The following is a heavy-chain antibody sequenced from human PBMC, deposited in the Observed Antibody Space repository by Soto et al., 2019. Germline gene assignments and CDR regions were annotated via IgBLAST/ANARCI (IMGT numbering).Heavy chain of an antibody. V-gene: IGHV3-53*01. Sequence: GGSLRLSCAASGFTVSSNYMSWVRQAPGKGLEWVSVIYSGGSTYYADSMKGRFTISRDNSKNTLYLQMNSLRAEDTAVYYCARVQTPPNPYSSGWLPFDYWGQGTLVTVSS. CDR1: GFTVSSNY. CDR3: ARVQTPPNPYSSGWLPFDY. CDR2: IYSGGST. J-gene: IGHJ4*02. D-gene: IGHD6-19*01.